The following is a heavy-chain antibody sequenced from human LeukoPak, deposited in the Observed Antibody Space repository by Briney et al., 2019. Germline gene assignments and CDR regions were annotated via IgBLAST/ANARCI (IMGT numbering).Heavy chain of an antibody. Sequence: GASVKVSCKASGYTFTSYGISWVRQAPGQGLEWMGWISAYNGNTNYAQELQDRVTMTTDTSTTTAYMELRSLRSDDTAVYYCARDGNRRMYYYDKVGDYWGQGTLVTVSS. CDR3: ARDGNRRMYYYDKVGDY. D-gene: IGHD3-22*01. V-gene: IGHV1-18*01. J-gene: IGHJ4*02. CDR1: GYTFTSYG. CDR2: ISAYNGNT.